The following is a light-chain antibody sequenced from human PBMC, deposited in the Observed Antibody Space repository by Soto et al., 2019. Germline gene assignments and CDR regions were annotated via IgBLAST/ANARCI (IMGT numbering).Light chain of an antibody. CDR2: GAS. J-gene: IGKJ1*01. CDR3: QQYGSSPQT. Sequence: EIALTQSPGTLSLSAGEGATLSCRASESVSSYYLAWYQQKPGQAPRLLIFGASSRATGIPDRFSGRGSGTDFTLTISRLEPEDFAVYYCQQYGSSPQTFGQGTRWIS. V-gene: IGKV3-20*01. CDR1: ESVSSYY.